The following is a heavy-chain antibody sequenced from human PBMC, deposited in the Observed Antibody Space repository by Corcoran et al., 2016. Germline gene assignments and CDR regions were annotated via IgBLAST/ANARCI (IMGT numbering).Heavy chain of an antibody. Sequence: QVQLQQWGAGLLKPSETLSLTCAVYGGSFSGNYWSWIRQPPGKGLECIGEINHSGSTNYKPSLKSRVTISVDTSKNQFSLKLSSVTAADTAVYYCARVVGPRSYGIDFWGQGTTVTVSS. CDR1: GGSFSGNY. V-gene: IGHV4-34*01. J-gene: IGHJ6*02. CDR3: ARVVGPRSYGIDF. CDR2: INHSGST. D-gene: IGHD2-2*01.